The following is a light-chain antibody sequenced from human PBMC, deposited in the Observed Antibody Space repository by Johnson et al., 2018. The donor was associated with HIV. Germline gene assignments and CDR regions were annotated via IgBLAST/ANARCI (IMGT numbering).Light chain of an antibody. V-gene: IGLV1-51*02. CDR3: GTWDSSLSTYV. CDR1: SSNIGNNY. J-gene: IGLJ1*01. CDR2: ENN. Sequence: HSVLTQPPSVSAAPGQKVTISCSGSSSNIGNNYVSWYQQLPGTAPKVLIHENNKRPSGIPDRFSGSKSGTSATLGITALQTGDEADYYCGTWDSSLSTYVIGTGTKVTVL.